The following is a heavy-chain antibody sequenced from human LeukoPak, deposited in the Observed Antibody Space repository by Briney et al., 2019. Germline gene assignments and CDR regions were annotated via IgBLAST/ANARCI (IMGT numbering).Heavy chain of an antibody. Sequence: GGSLRLSCAASGFTFSNYWMSWVRQAPGKGLEWVANMDQEGSEKYYVDSVKGRFTISRDNAKNSLYLQMNRLRAEDTAMYYCARAGYSRGWFAYYWGQGALVTVSS. J-gene: IGHJ4*02. CDR3: ARAGYSRGWFAYY. D-gene: IGHD6-19*01. V-gene: IGHV3-7*05. CDR2: MDQEGSEK. CDR1: GFTFSNYW.